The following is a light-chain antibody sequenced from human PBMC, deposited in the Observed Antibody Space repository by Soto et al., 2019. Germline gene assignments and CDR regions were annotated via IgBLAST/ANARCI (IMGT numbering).Light chain of an antibody. CDR3: QQSYSTWT. CDR1: QSISSY. Sequence: DIQMTQSPSSLSASVGDRVTITCRASQSISSYLNWYQQKPGKAPKLLIYAASSLQSGVPSRFSGSGSGTDFTLTISSLQPEDFATYYCQQSYSTWTFGQGTQGGYQ. CDR2: AAS. J-gene: IGKJ1*01. V-gene: IGKV1-39*01.